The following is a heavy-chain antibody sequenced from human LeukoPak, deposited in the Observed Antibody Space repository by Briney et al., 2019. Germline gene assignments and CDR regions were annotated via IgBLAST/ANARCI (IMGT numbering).Heavy chain of an antibody. CDR3: ARGGSSGYPTMIDY. V-gene: IGHV4-39*07. CDR2: IYYRGST. J-gene: IGHJ4*02. Sequence: SETLSLTCTVSGGSISSSSYYWGWLRQPPGKGLEWIGSIYYRGSTYYNPSLKSRVTISVDTSKNQFSLKLSSVTAADTAVYYCARGGSSGYPTMIDYWGQGTLVTVSS. D-gene: IGHD3-22*01. CDR1: GGSISSSSYY.